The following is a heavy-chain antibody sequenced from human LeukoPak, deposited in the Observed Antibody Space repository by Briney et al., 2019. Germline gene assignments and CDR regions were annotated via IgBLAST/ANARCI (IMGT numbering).Heavy chain of an antibody. CDR2: IIPIFGTA. Sequence: SVKVSCKASGGTFSSYAISWVRQAPGQGLEWMGGIIPIFGTANYAQKFQGRVTITADEPTSTAYMELSSLRSEDTAVYYCARDTVPSIAGSDYYYYGMDVRGQGTTVTVSS. D-gene: IGHD6-6*01. J-gene: IGHJ6*02. CDR1: GGTFSSYA. CDR3: ARDTVPSIAGSDYYYYGMDV. V-gene: IGHV1-69*01.